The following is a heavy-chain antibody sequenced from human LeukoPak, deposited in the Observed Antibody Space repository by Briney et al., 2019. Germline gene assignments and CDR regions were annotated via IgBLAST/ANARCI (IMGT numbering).Heavy chain of an antibody. D-gene: IGHD3-3*01. J-gene: IGHJ4*02. Sequence: GASVKVSCKASGGTFSSCGISWVRQAPGQGLEWMGGIIPIFGTANYAQKFQGRVTITTDESTSTAYMELSSLRSEDTAVYYCARAGLHFPRDDFWSGYADPYYFDYWGQGTLVTVSS. CDR3: ARAGLHFPRDDFWSGYADPYYFDY. V-gene: IGHV1-69*05. CDR2: IIPIFGTA. CDR1: GGTFSSCG.